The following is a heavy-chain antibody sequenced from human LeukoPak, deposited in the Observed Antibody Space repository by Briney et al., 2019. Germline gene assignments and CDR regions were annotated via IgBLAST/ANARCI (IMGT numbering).Heavy chain of an antibody. CDR2: IYYSGST. CDR1: GGSISSSVYY. Sequence: SETLSLTCTVSGGSISSSVYYWGWIRQPPGKGLEWIGNIYYSGSTYYNPSLKSRVTISVDTSKNQFSLKLSSVTAADTAVYYCAFTVAGTYVDYWGQGTLVTVSS. CDR3: AFTVAGTYVDY. V-gene: IGHV4-39*07. D-gene: IGHD6-19*01. J-gene: IGHJ4*02.